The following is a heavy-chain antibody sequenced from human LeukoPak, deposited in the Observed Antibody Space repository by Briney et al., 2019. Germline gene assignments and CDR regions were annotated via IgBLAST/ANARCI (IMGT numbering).Heavy chain of an antibody. J-gene: IGHJ4*02. CDR3: AKKTWDSSAWYFFDY. D-gene: IGHD3-22*01. Sequence: GGSLRLSCAASGFTVSSNYMSWVRQAPGKGLEWVSIIYTAGTTYYADSVKGRFTISRDNSKNTLYLQMNSLRAEDTAVYYCAKKTWDSSAWYFFDYWGQGTLVTVSS. V-gene: IGHV3-53*01. CDR2: IYTAGTT. CDR1: GFTVSSNY.